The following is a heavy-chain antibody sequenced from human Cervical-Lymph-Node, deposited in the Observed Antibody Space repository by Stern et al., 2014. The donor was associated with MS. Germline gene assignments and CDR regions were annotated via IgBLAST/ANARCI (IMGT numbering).Heavy chain of an antibody. V-gene: IGHV4-59*01. CDR3: ARAGPYDYIWGNLRHRAFYFDS. J-gene: IGHJ4*02. CDR2: LYYSGST. CDR1: SGSTGNKY. Sequence: QVQLQESGPGLVKPSETLSLMCNVSSGSTGNKYWSWIRQPPGKGLEWIGHLYYSGSTTYNPSLKSRVTISLDTSNNQFSLKLSSVTAADTAVYYCARAGPYDYIWGNLRHRAFYFDSWGQGVLVTVSS. D-gene: IGHD3-16*01.